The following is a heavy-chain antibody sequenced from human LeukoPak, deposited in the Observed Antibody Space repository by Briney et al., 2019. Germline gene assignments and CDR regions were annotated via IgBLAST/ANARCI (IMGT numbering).Heavy chain of an antibody. Sequence: GGSLTLSCAASGFTFISSAMHWARQAPGKGLEWVTVILYDGSNKSYADTVKGRFTIYRDNSKNTLYLQMNSLRAEDTAVYYCARIGYSSGWSWYPPTRHVFDYGGGGPVVTVS. CDR1: GFTFISSA. V-gene: IGHV3-30-3*01. D-gene: IGHD6-19*01. CDR3: ARIGYSSGWSWYPPTRHVFDY. CDR2: ILYDGSNK. J-gene: IGHJ4*02.